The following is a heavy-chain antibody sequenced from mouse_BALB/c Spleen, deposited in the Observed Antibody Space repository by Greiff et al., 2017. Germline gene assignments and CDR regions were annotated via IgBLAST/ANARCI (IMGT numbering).Heavy chain of an antibody. J-gene: IGHJ4*01. Sequence: DVHLVESGGGLVQPGGSRKLSCAASGFTFSSFGMHWVRQAPEKGLEWVAYISSGSSTIYYADTVKGRFTISRDNPKNTLFLQMTSLRSEDTAMYYCASSYYYGSSYAFGYAMDYWGQGTSVTVSS. CDR3: ASSYYYGSSYAFGYAMDY. CDR2: ISSGSSTI. V-gene: IGHV5-17*02. CDR1: GFTFSSFG. D-gene: IGHD1-1*01.